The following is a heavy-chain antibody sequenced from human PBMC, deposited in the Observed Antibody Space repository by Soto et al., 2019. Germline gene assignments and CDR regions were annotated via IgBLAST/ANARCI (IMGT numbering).Heavy chain of an antibody. CDR1: GFTFHDYA. CDR2: ISWNGESI. CDR3: AAARLDYYYGMDV. V-gene: IGHV3-9*01. D-gene: IGHD6-6*01. J-gene: IGHJ6*02. Sequence: EVQLVESGGGLAQPGGSLRLSCAASGFTFHDYAMHWVRQAPGKGLEWVSGISWNGESIDYADSVRGRFTISRDNAKNSLYLQMNSLRAEDTALYYCAAARLDYYYGMDVWGPGATVTVSS.